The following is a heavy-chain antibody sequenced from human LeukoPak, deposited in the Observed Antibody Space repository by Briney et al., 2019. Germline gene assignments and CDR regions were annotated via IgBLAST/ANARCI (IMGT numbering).Heavy chain of an antibody. CDR2: IYHSGST. D-gene: IGHD4-17*01. V-gene: IGHV4-4*02. J-gene: IGHJ4*02. CDR3: ARLPTVTFFDY. CDR1: GGPINSSNW. Sequence: TSETLSLTCNVSGGPINSSNWWSWVRQPPGKGLEWIGEIYHSGSTNYNPSLKSRVTISVDKSKNQFSLKLSSVTAADTAVYYCARLPTVTFFDYWGQGTLVTVSS.